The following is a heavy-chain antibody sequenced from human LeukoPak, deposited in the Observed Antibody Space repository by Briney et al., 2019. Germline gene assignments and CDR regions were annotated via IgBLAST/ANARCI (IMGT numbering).Heavy chain of an antibody. D-gene: IGHD5/OR15-5a*01. CDR2: ISYDGIYK. Sequence: GGSLRLSCAASGFTFSNNAMHWVRQAPGKGLEWVSVISYDGIYKYYADSVKGRFTISRDNSKNTLYLQMNSLRAEDTAVYYCAHFYDPFPDYWGQGTLVTVSS. J-gene: IGHJ4*02. V-gene: IGHV3-30*04. CDR1: GFTFSNNA. CDR3: AHFYDPFPDY.